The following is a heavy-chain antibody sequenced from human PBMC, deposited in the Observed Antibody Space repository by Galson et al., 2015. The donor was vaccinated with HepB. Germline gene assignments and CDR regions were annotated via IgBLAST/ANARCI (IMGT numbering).Heavy chain of an antibody. J-gene: IGHJ4*02. Sequence: SVKVSCKASSYTFTNYGISWIRQAPGQGLEWMGWISPNNGKTNYAQNVQGRVTLTTDTTTSTAYMDLKSLRSDDTAVYYCAKGGSGDGYGPWGQGTLVTVSS. CDR3: AKGGSGDGYGP. D-gene: IGHD5-18*01. CDR2: ISPNNGKT. V-gene: IGHV1-18*01. CDR1: SYTFTNYG.